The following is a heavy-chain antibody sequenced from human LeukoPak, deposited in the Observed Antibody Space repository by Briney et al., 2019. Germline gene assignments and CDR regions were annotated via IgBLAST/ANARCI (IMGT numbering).Heavy chain of an antibody. J-gene: IGHJ4*02. V-gene: IGHV3-74*01. CDR1: GFTFRSYW. D-gene: IGHD1-26*01. Sequence: PGGSLRLSCAASGFTFRSYWMHWVRQASGKGLVWVSRINSDGSSTSYADSVKGRFTISRDNAKNTLYLQMNSLRAEDTAVYYCAREVSGSSYFDYWGQGTLVTVSS. CDR3: AREVSGSSYFDY. CDR2: INSDGSST.